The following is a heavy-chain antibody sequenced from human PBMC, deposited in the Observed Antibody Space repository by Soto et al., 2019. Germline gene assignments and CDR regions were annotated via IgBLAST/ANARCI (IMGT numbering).Heavy chain of an antibody. CDR3: ARARDYDLLTAREYALDV. V-gene: IGHV1-69*01. D-gene: IGHD3-9*01. CDR2: IMPVFGTA. CDR1: GGSFRNYG. J-gene: IGHJ6*02. Sequence: QVQLVQSGAEVKKPGSSVRVSCKVSGGSFRNYGITWVRQSPGQGLAWMGGIMPVFGTAVYAQKFQGRVTISADELTTTASLEMRSLSSDDTAVYFCARARDYDLLTAREYALDVWGQGTTVT.